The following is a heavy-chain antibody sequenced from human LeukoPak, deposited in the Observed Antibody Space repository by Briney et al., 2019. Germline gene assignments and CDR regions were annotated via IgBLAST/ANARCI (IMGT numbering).Heavy chain of an antibody. J-gene: IGHJ6*03. CDR3: ARVRPGYYYMDV. V-gene: IGHV3-74*01. D-gene: IGHD7-27*01. Sequence: GGSLRLSCAASGFTFSSFWMHWIRHAPGKGLVWVSRINIDGSGTTYADSVKGRFTISRDNAKNTLYLQMNSLRVEDTAVYYCARVRPGYYYMDVWGKGTTVTVS. CDR1: GFTFSSFW. CDR2: INIDGSGT.